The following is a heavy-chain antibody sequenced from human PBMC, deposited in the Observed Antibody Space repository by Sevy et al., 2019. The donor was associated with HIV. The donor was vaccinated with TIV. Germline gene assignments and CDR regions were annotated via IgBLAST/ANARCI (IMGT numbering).Heavy chain of an antibody. Sequence: GESLKISCAASGFTFSKYSMSWVRQPPGKGLEWVSTLSFGCGEINYADSVKGRFTISRDNYKSSVYLQMNNLRPEDTAVYYCAREGCTKPHDYWGQGTLVTVSS. CDR3: AREGCTKPHDY. D-gene: IGHD2-8*01. J-gene: IGHJ4*02. CDR1: GFTFSKYS. CDR2: LSFGCGEI. V-gene: IGHV3-23*01.